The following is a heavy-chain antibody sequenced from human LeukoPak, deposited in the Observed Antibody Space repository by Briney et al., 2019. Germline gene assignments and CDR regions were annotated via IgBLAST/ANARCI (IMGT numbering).Heavy chain of an antibody. CDR3: ARNSGARD. D-gene: IGHD3-10*01. CDR2: IYYSGST. V-gene: IGHV4-59*01. CDR1: GCSISSYY. J-gene: IGHJ4*02. Sequence: SETLSLTCTVSGCSISSYYWSWIRQPPGKGLEWVGSIYYSGSTNYNPSLKSRVTISVDTSKNQFSLKLSSVTAADTAVYYCARNSGARDWGQGTLVTVSS.